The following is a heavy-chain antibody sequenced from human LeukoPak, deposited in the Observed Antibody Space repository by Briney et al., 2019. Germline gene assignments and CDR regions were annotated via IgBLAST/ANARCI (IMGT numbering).Heavy chain of an antibody. J-gene: IGHJ4*02. CDR1: GFTFSSYW. CDR3: ARGGTTVTARAYFDY. V-gene: IGHV3-7*01. D-gene: IGHD4-11*01. CDR2: IKQDGSEQ. Sequence: GGSLRLSCAASGFTFSSYWMSWVRQAPGDWLEWLANIKQDGSEQYYGDSVKGRFTISSDNAKDSLYLQMIRLRAEDTAVYYCARGGTTVTARAYFDYWGQGTLVTVSS.